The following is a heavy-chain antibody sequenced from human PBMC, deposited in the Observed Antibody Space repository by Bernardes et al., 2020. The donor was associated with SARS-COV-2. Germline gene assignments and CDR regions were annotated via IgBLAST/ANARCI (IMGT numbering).Heavy chain of an antibody. Sequence: SETLSLTCTVPGGSISSHYWSWIRQPPGKGLEWIGYIYYSGSTNYNPSLKSRVTISVDTSKNQFSLKLSSVTAADTAVYYCARAMRRWLQLSPYDFDYWGQGTLVTVSS. CDR3: ARAMRRWLQLSPYDFDY. CDR1: GGSISSHY. CDR2: IYYSGST. V-gene: IGHV4-59*11. J-gene: IGHJ4*02. D-gene: IGHD5-12*01.